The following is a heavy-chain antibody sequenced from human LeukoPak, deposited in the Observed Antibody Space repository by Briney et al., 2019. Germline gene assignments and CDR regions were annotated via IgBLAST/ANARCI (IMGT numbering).Heavy chain of an antibody. V-gene: IGHV3-30*18. CDR2: ISNDGTNK. CDR3: AKGFRFGSGGYFDS. J-gene: IGHJ4*02. Sequence: QPGRSLRLSCAASGFTFSNYGMHWVRQAPGKGLEWVAVISNDGTNKYYADSVKGRFTISRDNSKNTLYLELNSLRAEDTAVYYCAKGFRFGSGGYFDSWGQGTLVTVSS. D-gene: IGHD1-26*01. CDR1: GFTFSNYG.